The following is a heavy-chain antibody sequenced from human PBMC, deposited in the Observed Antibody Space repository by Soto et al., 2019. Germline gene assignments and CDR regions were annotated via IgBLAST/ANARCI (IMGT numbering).Heavy chain of an antibody. Sequence: SETLSLTCTVSGGSISSGGYYWSWIRQHPXKGLEWIGYIYYSGSTYYNPSLKSRVTIPVDTSKNQFSLKLSSVTAADTAVYYCARDLMATTYYYYYGMDVWGQGTTVTVSS. CDR1: GGSISSGGYY. J-gene: IGHJ6*02. CDR2: IYYSGST. V-gene: IGHV4-31*03. CDR3: ARDLMATTYYYYYGMDV. D-gene: IGHD5-12*01.